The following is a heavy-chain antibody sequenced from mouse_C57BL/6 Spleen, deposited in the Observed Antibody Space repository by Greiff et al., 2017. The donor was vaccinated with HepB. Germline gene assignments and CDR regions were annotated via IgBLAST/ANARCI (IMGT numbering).Heavy chain of an antibody. V-gene: IGHV7-3*01. CDR2: IRNKANGYTT. CDR3: ASGTPFAY. Sequence: EVKLVESGGGLVQPGGSLSLSCAASGFTFTDYYMSWVRQPPGKALEWLGFIRNKANGYTTEYSASVKGRFTISRDNSQSILYLQMNALRAEDSATYYCASGTPFAYWGQGTLVTVSA. CDR1: GFTFTDYY. J-gene: IGHJ3*01. D-gene: IGHD3-3*01.